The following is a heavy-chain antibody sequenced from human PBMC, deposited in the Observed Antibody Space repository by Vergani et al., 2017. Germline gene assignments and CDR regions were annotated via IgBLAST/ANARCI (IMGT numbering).Heavy chain of an antibody. CDR3: ARDYSGWFDP. Sequence: EVQLLESGGGLVQPGGSLRLSCAASGFSFSSYSMNWVRQAPGKGLEWVSYISSSSSTIYYADSVKGRFTISRDNAKNSLYLQMNSLRAEDTAVYYCARDYSGWFDPWGQGTLVTVSS. D-gene: IGHD4-11*01. V-gene: IGHV3-48*01. CDR1: GFSFSSYS. J-gene: IGHJ5*02. CDR2: ISSSSSTI.